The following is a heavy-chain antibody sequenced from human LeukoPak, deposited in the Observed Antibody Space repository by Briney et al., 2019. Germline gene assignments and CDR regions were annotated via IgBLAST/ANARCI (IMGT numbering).Heavy chain of an antibody. V-gene: IGHV3-20*04. D-gene: IGHD3-10*01. CDR2: INWNGETT. J-gene: IGHJ4*02. CDR1: GFIFEDNG. CDR3: ATHSYYYGSGSYPHYLDY. Sequence: GGSLRLSCAASGFIFEDNGMSWVRQAPGKGLEWVSGINWNGETTGYVDSVKGRFTISRDNAKNSLYLQMNSLRAEDTALYYCATHSYYYGSGSYPHYLDYWGQGTLVTVSS.